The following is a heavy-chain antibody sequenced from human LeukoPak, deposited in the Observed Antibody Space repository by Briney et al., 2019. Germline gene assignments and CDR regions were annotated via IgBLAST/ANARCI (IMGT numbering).Heavy chain of an antibody. V-gene: IGHV3-53*01. Sequence: PGGSLRLSCAASGFTVSSNYMSWVRQAPGKGLEWVSVIYSGGSTYYADSVKGRVTISRDNSKYTLYLQMNSLRAEDTAVDYCASSPYSRGWYGWFDPWGQGTLVTVSS. CDR3: ASSPYSRGWYGWFDP. D-gene: IGHD6-19*01. CDR1: GFTVSSNY. CDR2: IYSGGST. J-gene: IGHJ5*02.